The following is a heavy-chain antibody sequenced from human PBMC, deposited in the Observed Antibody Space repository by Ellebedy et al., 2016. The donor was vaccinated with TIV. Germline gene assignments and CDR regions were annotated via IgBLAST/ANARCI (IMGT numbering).Heavy chain of an antibody. D-gene: IGHD4-17*01. CDR2: IYQDGSDE. CDR1: GFSFRSYW. Sequence: GDSLKISCAASGFSFRSYWMSWVRQAPGKGLEWVANIYQDGSDEYYVDSVKGRFTISRDNDNKALFLQMNSLRVEDTAVYYCARRGSYGDYAVQINSWFDPWGQGTLVTVSS. CDR3: ARRGSYGDYAVQINSWFDP. J-gene: IGHJ5*02. V-gene: IGHV3-7*01.